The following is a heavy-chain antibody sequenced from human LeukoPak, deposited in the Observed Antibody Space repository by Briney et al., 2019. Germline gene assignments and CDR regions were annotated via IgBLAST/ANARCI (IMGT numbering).Heavy chain of an antibody. V-gene: IGHV1-2*02. CDR2: INPNSGGT. CDR1: GYTFTVYY. D-gene: IGHD2-15*01. Sequence: ASVTVSCKASGYTFTVYYIHWVRQAPGQGLGWMGWINPNSGGTKYAQSFQGRVTMTRDTSSSTAHMELSRLRSDDTAVYYCARGDCSVSGCHGGNWFDPWGQGTLVTVSS. CDR3: ARGDCSVSGCHGGNWFDP. J-gene: IGHJ5*02.